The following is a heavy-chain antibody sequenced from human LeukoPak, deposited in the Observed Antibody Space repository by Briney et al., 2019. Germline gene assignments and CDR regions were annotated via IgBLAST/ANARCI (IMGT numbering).Heavy chain of an antibody. V-gene: IGHV1-3*01. D-gene: IGHD1-1*01. CDR2: INAGNGNT. CDR1: GYTFTSYA. J-gene: IGHJ4*02. CDR3: ARFRGVPGTTSYFDY. Sequence: ASEKVSCKASGYTFTSYAMHWERHAPGQRLELMGWINAGNGNTKYSQKSQSRVTITRDTSASTAYMELSSLRSEDTAVYYCARFRGVPGTTSYFDYWGQGTLVTVSS.